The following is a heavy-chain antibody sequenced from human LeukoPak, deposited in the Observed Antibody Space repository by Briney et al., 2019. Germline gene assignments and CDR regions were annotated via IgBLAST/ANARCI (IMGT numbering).Heavy chain of an antibody. V-gene: IGHV3-30*18. CDR1: GFTFSSYG. CDR3: AKGGYGDYEDY. CDR2: ISYDGSNK. Sequence: GGSLRLSCAASGFTFSSYGMHWVRQAPGKGLEWVAVISYDGSNKYYADSVKGRFTISRDNSKNMLYLQMNSLRAEDTAVYYCAKGGYGDYEDYWGQGTLVTVSS. D-gene: IGHD4-17*01. J-gene: IGHJ4*02.